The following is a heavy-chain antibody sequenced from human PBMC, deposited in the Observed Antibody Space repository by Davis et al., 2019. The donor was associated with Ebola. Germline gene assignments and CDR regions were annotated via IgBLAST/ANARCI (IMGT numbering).Heavy chain of an antibody. CDR3: ARGHNYAHEY. Sequence: VQVSCKASGYTFTDYNIHWMRQAPGQGLEWLGRVILKSGATNYAQKFQGRVTMTRDTSISTVYMELSSLRYDDTADYYCARGHNYAHEYWGQGTLVTVSS. V-gene: IGHV1-2*06. J-gene: IGHJ4*02. CDR2: VILKSGAT. D-gene: IGHD4-11*01. CDR1: GYTFTDYN.